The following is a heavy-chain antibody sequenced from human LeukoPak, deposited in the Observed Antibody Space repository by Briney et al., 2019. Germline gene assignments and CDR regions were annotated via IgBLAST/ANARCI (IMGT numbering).Heavy chain of an antibody. D-gene: IGHD5-24*01. CDR2: IYTSGST. CDR3: ARERRDGYNYDYYYYYMDV. CDR1: GGSISSYY. J-gene: IGHJ6*03. Sequence: PSETLSLTCTVSGGSISSYYWSWIRQPAGKGLEWIGRIYTSGSTNYNPSLKSRVTMSVDTSKNQFCLKLSSVTAADTAVYYCARERRDGYNYDYYYYYMDVWGKGTTVTVSS. V-gene: IGHV4-4*07.